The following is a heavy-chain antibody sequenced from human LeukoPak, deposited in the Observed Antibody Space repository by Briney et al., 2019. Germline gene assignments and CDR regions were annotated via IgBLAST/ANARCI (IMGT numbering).Heavy chain of an antibody. CDR3: AKGWGIPIFGVVTN. CDR2: ISYDGSNK. D-gene: IGHD3-3*01. V-gene: IGHV3-30*18. CDR1: GFTFGSYG. J-gene: IGHJ4*02. Sequence: GGSLRLSCAASGFTFGSYGMHWVRQAPGKGLEWVAVISYDGSNKYLADSVKGRFTISRDNSKNTLYLQMNSLRAEDTAVYYCAKGWGIPIFGVVTNWGQGTLVTVSS.